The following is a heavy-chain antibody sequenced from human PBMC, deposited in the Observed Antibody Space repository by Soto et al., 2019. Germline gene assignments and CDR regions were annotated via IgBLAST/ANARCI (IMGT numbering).Heavy chain of an antibody. J-gene: IGHJ4*02. V-gene: IGHV4-30-2*01. CDR2: IYHSGST. CDR1: GGSISSGGYS. Sequence: QLQLQESGSGLVQPSQTLSLTCAVSGGSISSGGYSWRWIRQPPGKGLEWIGYIYHSGSTYSNPSLKSRVTIAVDRSKNQCSLKLSSVTAADTAVYYCARGVTTVTTIDYWGQGTLVTVSS. CDR3: ARGVTTVTTIDY. D-gene: IGHD4-17*01.